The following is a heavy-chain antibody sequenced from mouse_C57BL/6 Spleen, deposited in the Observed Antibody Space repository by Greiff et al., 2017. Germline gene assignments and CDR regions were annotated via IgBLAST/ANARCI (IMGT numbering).Heavy chain of an antibody. V-gene: IGHV6-3*01. Sequence: EVKLMESGGGLVQPGGSMKLSCVASGFTFSNYWMNWVRQSPEKGLEWVAQIRLKSDNYATHYAESVKGRFTISRDDSKSSVYLQMDNLRAEDTGIYYCTGGYYSYYFDYWGQGTTLTVSS. J-gene: IGHJ2*01. D-gene: IGHD2-3*01. CDR2: IRLKSDNYAT. CDR1: GFTFSNYW. CDR3: TGGYYSYYFDY.